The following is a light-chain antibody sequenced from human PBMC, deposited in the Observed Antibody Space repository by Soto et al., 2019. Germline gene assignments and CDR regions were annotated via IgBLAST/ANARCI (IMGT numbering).Light chain of an antibody. V-gene: IGKV3-15*01. Sequence: EIVMTQSPATLSVSPGERVTLSCRASQSISSNLAWYQQKPGQAPRLLIYEASTRATGIPARFSGSGSGTEFTHTISSLQSEDFAVHYCQQYNDWPWTFGQGTKVDI. CDR3: QQYNDWPWT. CDR1: QSISSN. CDR2: EAS. J-gene: IGKJ1*01.